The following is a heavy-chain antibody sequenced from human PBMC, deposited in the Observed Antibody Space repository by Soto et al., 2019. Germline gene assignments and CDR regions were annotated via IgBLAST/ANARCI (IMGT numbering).Heavy chain of an antibody. CDR2: INGDGSKK. D-gene: IGHD6-13*01. Sequence: EVQLEESGGDLVQPGGSLRLSCAASGFTLSAYWMTWVRQAPGKGLGWVANINGDGSKKSYLDFVRGRFTISRDNVGNSLYLQMDSLRADDTALYYCARDVSPGSSSLYLDAFDIWGQGTMVTVSS. J-gene: IGHJ3*02. CDR3: ARDVSPGSSSLYLDAFDI. V-gene: IGHV3-7*05. CDR1: GFTLSAYW.